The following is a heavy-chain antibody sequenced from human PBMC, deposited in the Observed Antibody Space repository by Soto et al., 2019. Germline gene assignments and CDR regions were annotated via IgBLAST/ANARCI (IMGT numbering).Heavy chain of an antibody. CDR2: ISGSGGST. D-gene: IGHD6-6*01. CDR3: AKNWDTTFSSSSH. J-gene: IGHJ4*02. CDR1: GFTFTTYA. V-gene: IGHV3-23*01. Sequence: VQLLESGGGLVQPGGSLRLSCAASGFTFTTYAMTWVRQAPGKGLEWVSAISGSGGSTYYADSVKGRFTISRDNSKNMLYLQKNSLRAEDTAVYYCAKNWDTTFSSSSHWGQGTLVTVSS.